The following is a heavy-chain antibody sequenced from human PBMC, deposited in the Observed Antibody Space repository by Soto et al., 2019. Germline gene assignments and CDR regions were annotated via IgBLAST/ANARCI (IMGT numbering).Heavy chain of an antibody. CDR3: ARDQGGEFLKGSGMDV. CDR2: IYYSGEA. Sequence: QVQLQESGPGLVKPSETLSLTCTVSGDSISRYYWSWIRLSPGKGLEWIGYIYYSGEANYNPSVKRRVTISGDRTKNQFSLKLSSVTAADTAVYYCARDQGGEFLKGSGMDVWGQGTTVTVSS. CDR1: GDSISRYY. V-gene: IGHV4-59*01. D-gene: IGHD3-10*01. J-gene: IGHJ6*02.